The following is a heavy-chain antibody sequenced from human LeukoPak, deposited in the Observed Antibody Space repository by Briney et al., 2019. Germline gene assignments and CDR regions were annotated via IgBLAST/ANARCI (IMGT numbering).Heavy chain of an antibody. CDR3: AKDIASGGYNSPLGY. CDR1: GFTFSSYA. D-gene: IGHD5-24*01. V-gene: IGHV3-43*02. J-gene: IGHJ4*02. CDR2: ISGSGGST. Sequence: GGSLRLSCAASGFTFSSYAMSWVRQAPGKGLEWVSAISGSGGSTYYADSVKGRFTISRDNSKNSLYLQMNSLRTEDTALYYCAKDIASGGYNSPLGYWGQGTLVTVSS.